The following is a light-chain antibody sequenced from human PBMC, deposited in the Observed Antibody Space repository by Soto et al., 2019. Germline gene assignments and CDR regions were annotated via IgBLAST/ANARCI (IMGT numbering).Light chain of an antibody. CDR2: GAS. V-gene: IGKV3-15*01. CDR3: QQYNNWSPLT. Sequence: EIVMTQSPATLSVSPGERATLSCRASQSVSSNLAWYQQKPGQDPRHLIYGASTRTTGILARCSGSGAGTEFTLNISSLQAEDFAVYYCQQYNNWSPLTVGGVTKVEIK. CDR1: QSVSSN. J-gene: IGKJ4*01.